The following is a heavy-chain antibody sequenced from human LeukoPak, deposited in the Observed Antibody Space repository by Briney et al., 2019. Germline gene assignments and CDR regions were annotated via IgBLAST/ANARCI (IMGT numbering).Heavy chain of an antibody. D-gene: IGHD6-19*01. Sequence: PGGSLRLSCAASGFTFSSYWMSWVRQAPGKGLEWVANIKQDGSEKYYVDSVKGRFTIPRDNAKNSLYLQMNSLRAEDTAVYYCARSIAVAGTNFDYWGQGTLVTVSS. CDR3: ARSIAVAGTNFDY. CDR2: IKQDGSEK. J-gene: IGHJ4*02. V-gene: IGHV3-7*03. CDR1: GFTFSSYW.